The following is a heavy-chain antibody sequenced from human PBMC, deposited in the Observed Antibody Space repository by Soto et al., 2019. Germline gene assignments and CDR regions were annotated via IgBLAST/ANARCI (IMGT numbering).Heavy chain of an antibody. J-gene: IGHJ4*02. CDR2: INPCDSES. D-gene: IGHD4-4*01. CDR1: GYSFNQYW. CDR3: ARPSNNYVAH. Sequence: PXESLNTAFTAYGYSFNQYWIGLVRQMPGKGLEWMAIINPCDSESRYSPSFQGQVTISADKSISTAYLQCNSLKDSDTAMYYCARPSNNYVAHWGQGTPVNVSS. V-gene: IGHV5-51*01.